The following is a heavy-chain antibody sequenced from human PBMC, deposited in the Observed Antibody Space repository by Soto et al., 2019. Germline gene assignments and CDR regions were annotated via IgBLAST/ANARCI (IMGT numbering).Heavy chain of an antibody. D-gene: IGHD3-22*01. J-gene: IGHJ5*02. CDR2: IYYSGST. Sequence: PSETLSLTCTVSGGSVSSGSYYWSWIRQPPGKGLEWIGYIYYSGSTNYNPSLKSRVTISVDTSKNQFSLKLSSVTAADTAVYYCARDLGSSGPPFLEAAAPPPTLRPGVWFDPWGQGTLVTVSS. CDR1: GGSVSSGSYY. CDR3: ARDLGSSGPPFLEAAAPPPTLRPGVWFDP. V-gene: IGHV4-61*01.